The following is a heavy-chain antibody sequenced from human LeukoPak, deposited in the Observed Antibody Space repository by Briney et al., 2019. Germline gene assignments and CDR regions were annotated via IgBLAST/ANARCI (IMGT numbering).Heavy chain of an antibody. CDR2: IYHSGST. CDR3: ASASAWGNWFDP. Sequence: SETLSLTCTVSGGSISSSSYYWGWIRQPPGKGLEWIGSIYHSGSTYYNPSLKSRVTISVDTSKNQFSLKLSSVTAADTAVYYCASASAWGNWFDPWGQGTLVTVSS. J-gene: IGHJ5*02. V-gene: IGHV4-39*07. D-gene: IGHD6-19*01. CDR1: GGSISSSSYY.